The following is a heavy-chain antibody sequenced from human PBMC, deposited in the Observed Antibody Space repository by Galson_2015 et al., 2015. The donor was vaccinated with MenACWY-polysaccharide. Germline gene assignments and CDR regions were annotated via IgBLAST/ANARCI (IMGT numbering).Heavy chain of an antibody. J-gene: IGHJ6*01. CDR3: ARGHYGLDG. Sequence: SLRLSCAASGFSLGAWYMSWIRQAPGKGLEWLSYISKSGDSIYYGDSVKGRFAISRDNAKNSLYLQLNSLEVEDTAIYYCARGHYGLDGCGQGTAGTVSS. CDR2: ISKSGDSI. CDR1: GFSLGAWY. V-gene: IGHV3-11*01.